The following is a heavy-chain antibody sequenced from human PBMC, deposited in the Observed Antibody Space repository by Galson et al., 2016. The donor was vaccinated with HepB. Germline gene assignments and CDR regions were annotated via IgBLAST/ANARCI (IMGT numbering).Heavy chain of an antibody. CDR3: ARVSTLITLNWFDP. Sequence: SVKVSCKASGYMLSDYYLHWVRQAPGQGLEWMGWINPNNGGLHYAQKFQGRVTLTRDTSTNTGYLEVTRLTSDDTAVYYCARVSTLITLNWFDPWGQGTLVTVSS. J-gene: IGHJ5*02. D-gene: IGHD1-14*01. CDR2: INPNNGGL. V-gene: IGHV1-2*02. CDR1: GYMLSDYY.